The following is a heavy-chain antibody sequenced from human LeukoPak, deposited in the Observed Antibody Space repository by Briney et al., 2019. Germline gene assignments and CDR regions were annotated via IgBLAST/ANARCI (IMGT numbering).Heavy chain of an antibody. CDR3: ARARRSGSYATYYFDY. D-gene: IGHD1-26*01. V-gene: IGHV3-21*01. CDR1: GFTFSSYS. Sequence: GGSLRHSCAASGFTFSSYSVNWVRQAPGKGLEWVSSISSSSSYIYYADSVKGRFTISRDNAKNSLYLQMNSLRAEDTAVYYCARARRSGSYATYYFDYWGQGTLVTVSS. CDR2: ISSSSSYI. J-gene: IGHJ4*02.